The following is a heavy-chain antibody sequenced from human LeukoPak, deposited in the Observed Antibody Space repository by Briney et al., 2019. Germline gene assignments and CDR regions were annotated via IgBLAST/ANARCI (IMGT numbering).Heavy chain of an antibody. D-gene: IGHD3-22*01. CDR3: TTDYYDSSGYYLGSYFQH. J-gene: IGHJ1*01. Sequence: GGSLRLSCAASGFTFSNAWMSWVRQAPGKGLEWVGRIKSKTDGGTTDYAAPVKGRFTISRDDSKNTLYLQMNSLKTEDTAVYYCTTDYYDSSGYYLGSYFQHWGQGTLVAVSS. CDR1: GFTFSNAW. CDR2: IKSKTDGGTT. V-gene: IGHV3-15*01.